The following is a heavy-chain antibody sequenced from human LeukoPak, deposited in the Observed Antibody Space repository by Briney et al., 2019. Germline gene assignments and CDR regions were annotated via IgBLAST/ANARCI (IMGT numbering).Heavy chain of an antibody. V-gene: IGHV3-48*02. CDR2: ISSGSNSI. CDR1: GFTFRSYS. D-gene: IGHD2/OR15-2a*01. J-gene: IGHJ4*02. Sequence: PGGSLRLSCAASGFTFRSYSMDWVRQAPGKGLEWVSHISSGSNSINYADSVMGRFTISRDNAKNSLLLQMNSLRDEDTAVYYCARGPSNRHFDYWGQGTLVTVSS. CDR3: ARGPSNRHFDY.